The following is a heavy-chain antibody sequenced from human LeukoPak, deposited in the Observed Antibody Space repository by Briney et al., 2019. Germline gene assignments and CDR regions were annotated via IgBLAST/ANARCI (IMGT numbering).Heavy chain of an antibody. CDR3: ARQATSASYSYDY. V-gene: IGHV4-4*09. J-gene: IGHJ4*02. CDR1: GGSFSGYY. D-gene: IGHD1-26*01. CDR2: IYTSGSP. Sequence: PSETLSLTCTVSGGSFSGYYWSWIRQPPGEGLEWIGFIYTSGSPSYKPSLKSRVTISIDTSNNQFSLRLSSVTAAGTAVYYCARQATSASYSYDYWGQGTLVTVSS.